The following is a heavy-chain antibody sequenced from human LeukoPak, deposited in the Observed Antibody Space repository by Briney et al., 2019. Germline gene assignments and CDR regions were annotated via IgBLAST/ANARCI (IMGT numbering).Heavy chain of an antibody. CDR2: VNPGTGTT. Sequence: ASVKVSCKASGFVSTGYYMHWVRQAPGQGLEWMGWVNPGTGTTKYSQKFQGRVTMSRDTSSTTAYMELNRLTSDDTAVYYCARDGSGFSPYWYFDLWGRGTLVTVSS. V-gene: IGHV1-2*02. D-gene: IGHD3-3*01. CDR1: GFVSTGYY. J-gene: IGHJ2*01. CDR3: ARDGSGFSPYWYFDL.